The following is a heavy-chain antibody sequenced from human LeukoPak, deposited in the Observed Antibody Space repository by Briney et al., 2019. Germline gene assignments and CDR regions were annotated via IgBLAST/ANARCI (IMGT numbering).Heavy chain of an antibody. D-gene: IGHD3-10*01. V-gene: IGHV3-30*04. CDR3: ARGSLPLLWFGDDFDY. J-gene: IGHJ4*02. CDR2: ISYDGSNK. CDR1: GFTFSSYA. Sequence: AGGSLRLSCAASGFTFSSYAMHWVRQARGKGLEGGAVISYDGSNKYYADSVKGRFTISRDNSKNTLYLQMNSLRAEDTAVYYCARGSLPLLWFGDDFDYWGQGTLVTVSS.